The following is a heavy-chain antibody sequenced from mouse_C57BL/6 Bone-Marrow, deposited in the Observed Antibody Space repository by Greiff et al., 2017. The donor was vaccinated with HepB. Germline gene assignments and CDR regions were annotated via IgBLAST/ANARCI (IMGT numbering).Heavy chain of an antibody. V-gene: IGHV1-69*01. CDR1: GYTFTSYW. J-gene: IGHJ3*01. Sequence: VQLQQPGAELVMPGASVKLSCKASGYTFTSYWMHWVKQRHGQGLEWIGEIDPSDSYTNYNQKFKGKSTLTVDKYSSTAYMQLSSLTSEDSAVYYCARMGFYDYDEDWFAYWGQGTLVTVSA. D-gene: IGHD2-4*01. CDR3: ARMGFYDYDEDWFAY. CDR2: IDPSDSYT.